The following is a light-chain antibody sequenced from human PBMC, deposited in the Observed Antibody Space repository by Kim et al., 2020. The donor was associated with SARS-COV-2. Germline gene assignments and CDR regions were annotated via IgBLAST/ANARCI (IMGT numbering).Light chain of an antibody. Sequence: GQSITISCPGTGSDVRSYNHVSLYQQRPGKAPILMVYELSTRPSGVSNRFSGSKSGNTASLTISGLQAEDEADYYCCSYAGSSTWVFGGGTRLTVL. CDR2: ELS. J-gene: IGLJ3*02. V-gene: IGLV2-23*02. CDR1: GSDVRSYNH. CDR3: CSYAGSSTWV.